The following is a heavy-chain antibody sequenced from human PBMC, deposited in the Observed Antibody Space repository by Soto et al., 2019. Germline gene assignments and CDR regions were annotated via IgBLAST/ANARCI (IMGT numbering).Heavy chain of an antibody. CDR2: IIPIFGTA. J-gene: IGHJ6*02. CDR1: GGTFSSYA. Sequence: AASGKVSCKASGGTFSSYAISWVRQAPGQGLEWMGGIIPIFGTANYAQKFQGRVTITADESTSTAYMELSSLRSEDTAVYYCARSKAARPWGGYYGMDVWGQGTTVTVSS. D-gene: IGHD6-6*01. V-gene: IGHV1-69*13. CDR3: ARSKAARPWGGYYGMDV.